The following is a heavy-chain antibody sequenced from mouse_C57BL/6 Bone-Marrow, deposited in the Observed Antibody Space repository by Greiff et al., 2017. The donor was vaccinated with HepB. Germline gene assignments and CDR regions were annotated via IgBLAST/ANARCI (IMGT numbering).Heavy chain of an antibody. D-gene: IGHD1-1*01. Sequence: VQLQESGAELVKPGASVKMSCKASGYTFTSYWITWVKQRPGQGLEWIGDIYPGSGSTNYNEKFKSKATLAVDTFASTAYMQLSSLTAEDSAVYYCARGVNTVVAPYAMDYWGQGTSVTVSS. CDR3: ARGVNTVVAPYAMDY. CDR1: GYTFTSYW. CDR2: IYPGSGST. J-gene: IGHJ4*01. V-gene: IGHV1-55*01.